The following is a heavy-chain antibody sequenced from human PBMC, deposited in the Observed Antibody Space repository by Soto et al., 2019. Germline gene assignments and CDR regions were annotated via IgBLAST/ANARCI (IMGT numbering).Heavy chain of an antibody. Sequence: QLQLQESGPGLVKPSETLSLTCTVSGGSISSSSYYWGWIRQPPGKGLEWIGSIYYSGSTYYNPSLTSRVTISVDTSKNQFSLKLSSVTAADTAVYYCVRGSGKYYAMDVWGQGTTVTVSS. CDR1: GGSISSSSYY. D-gene: IGHD3-10*01. CDR2: IYYSGST. CDR3: VRGSGKYYAMDV. J-gene: IGHJ6*02. V-gene: IGHV4-39*01.